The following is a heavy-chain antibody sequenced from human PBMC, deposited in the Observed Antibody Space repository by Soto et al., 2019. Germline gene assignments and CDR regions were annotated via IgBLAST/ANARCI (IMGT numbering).Heavy chain of an antibody. V-gene: IGHV3-48*02. CDR3: ARDSYDFWSGYPYGYYGMDV. CDR1: GFTFSSYS. Sequence: PGGSLRLSCAASGFTFSSYSMNWVRQAPGKGLEWVSYISSSSSTIYYADSVKGRFTISRDNAKNSLYLQMNSLRDEDTAVYYCARDSYDFWSGYPYGYYGMDVWGQGTTVTVSS. CDR2: ISSSSSTI. D-gene: IGHD3-3*01. J-gene: IGHJ6*02.